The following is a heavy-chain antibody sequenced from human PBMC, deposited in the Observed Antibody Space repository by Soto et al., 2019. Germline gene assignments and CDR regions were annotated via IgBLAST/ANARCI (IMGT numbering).Heavy chain of an antibody. CDR1: GFTFSSYG. J-gene: IGHJ3*02. CDR3: AKGMIPLGYCSGGSCYSGAFDI. D-gene: IGHD2-15*01. V-gene: IGHV3-30*18. CDR2: ISYDGSNK. Sequence: GGSLRLSCAASGFTFSSYGMHWVRQAPGKGLEWVAVISYDGSNKYYADSVKGRFTISRDNSKNTLYLQMNSLRAEDTAVYYCAKGMIPLGYCSGGSCYSGAFDIWGQGTMVTVSS.